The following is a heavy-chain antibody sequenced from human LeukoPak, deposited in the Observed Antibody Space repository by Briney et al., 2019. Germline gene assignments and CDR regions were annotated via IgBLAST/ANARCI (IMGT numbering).Heavy chain of an antibody. V-gene: IGHV4-30-4*01. CDR1: GGSISSGDYY. CDR2: IYYSGST. D-gene: IGHD2-21*02. CDR3: ARYSYCGGDCYDAFDI. Sequence: SETLSLTCTVSGGSISSGDYYWSWIRQPPGKGLERIGYIYYSGSTYYNPSLKSRVTISVDTSKNQFSLMLSSVTAADTAVYYCARYSYCGGDCYDAFDIWGQGTMVTVSS. J-gene: IGHJ3*02.